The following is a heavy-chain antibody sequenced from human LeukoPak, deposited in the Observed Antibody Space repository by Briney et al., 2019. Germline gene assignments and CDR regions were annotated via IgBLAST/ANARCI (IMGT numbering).Heavy chain of an antibody. Sequence: SETLSLTCAVYGGSFSGYYWSWIRQPPGKGLEWIGIIDNTGSTYYNPSLKSRVAISVDTSKDQLSLKLSSVTAADTAVYYCARPPGIAAAWFDPWGQGTLVTVSS. CDR3: ARPPGIAAAWFDP. V-gene: IGHV4-34*01. J-gene: IGHJ5*02. D-gene: IGHD6-13*01. CDR1: GGSFSGYY. CDR2: IDNTGST.